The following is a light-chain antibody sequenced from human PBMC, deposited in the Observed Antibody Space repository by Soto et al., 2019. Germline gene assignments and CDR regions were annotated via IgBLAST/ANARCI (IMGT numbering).Light chain of an antibody. J-gene: IGKJ1*01. CDR1: QSVSSN. Sequence: EIVMTQSPATLSVSPGERATLSCRASQSVSSNLAWYQQKPGQAPRLHIYGASTRATGVPARFSGSGSGTEFTLTISSLQSEDLAVYYCQQYNNWPTWTFGQGTKVEIK. CDR3: QQYNNWPTWT. CDR2: GAS. V-gene: IGKV3-15*01.